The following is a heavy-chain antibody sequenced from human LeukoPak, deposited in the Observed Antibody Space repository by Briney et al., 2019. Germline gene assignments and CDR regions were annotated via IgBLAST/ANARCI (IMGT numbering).Heavy chain of an antibody. D-gene: IGHD2-15*01. V-gene: IGHV3-23*01. CDR2: INGGGSNT. J-gene: IGHJ4*02. Sequence: PGGSLRLSCAASGFTFNTYVMSWVRQAPGKGLEWVSAINGGGSNTYYADSVKGRFTISRDNSKNMVHLQMNNLRADDTAVYYCAKSVVVITFRFDDWGQGALVTVSS. CDR1: GFTFNTYV. CDR3: AKSVVVITFRFDD.